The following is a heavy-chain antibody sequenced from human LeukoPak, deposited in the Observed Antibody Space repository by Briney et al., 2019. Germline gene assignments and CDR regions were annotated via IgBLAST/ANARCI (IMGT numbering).Heavy chain of an antibody. D-gene: IGHD3-16*01. CDR1: GGSISSYY. V-gene: IGHV4-4*07. CDR3: ASSGGMTFDY. Sequence: SETLSLTCTVSGGSISSYYWSWIRQPAGKGLEWIGRISTSGTTNYNPSLKSRVTISVDKSKNQFSLKLIFVTAADTAVYYCASSGGMTFDYWAQGTLATISS. J-gene: IGHJ4*02. CDR2: ISTSGTT.